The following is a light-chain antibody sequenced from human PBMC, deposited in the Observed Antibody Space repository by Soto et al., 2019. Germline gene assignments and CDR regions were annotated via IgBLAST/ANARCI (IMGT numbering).Light chain of an antibody. Sequence: QSALTQPASVSGSPGQSITISCTGTSSDVGGYNYVSWYQHHPGKAPKLMIFEVSNRPSGVSNRFSGSKSGNTASLTISGLQAEEEADYYCSSYTSSSTLVVFGAGTQLTVL. CDR2: EVS. CDR3: SSYTSSSTLVV. CDR1: SSDVGGYNY. V-gene: IGLV2-14*01. J-gene: IGLJ2*01.